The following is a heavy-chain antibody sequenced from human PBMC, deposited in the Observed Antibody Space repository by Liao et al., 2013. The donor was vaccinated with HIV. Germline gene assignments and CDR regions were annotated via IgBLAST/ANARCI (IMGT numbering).Heavy chain of an antibody. CDR2: IYYSGST. Sequence: QVQLQESGPGLVKPSETLSLTCTVSGGSISRYYWSWIRQPPGKGLEWIGHIYYSGSTNYNPSLKSRVTIRVDTSKNQFSLKLSSVTAADTAVYYCARGGLDGYNYYYYYYYMDVWGKGTTVTVSS. CDR3: ARGGLDGYNYYYYYYYMDV. V-gene: IGHV4-59*01. D-gene: IGHD5-24*01. J-gene: IGHJ6*03. CDR1: GGSISRYY.